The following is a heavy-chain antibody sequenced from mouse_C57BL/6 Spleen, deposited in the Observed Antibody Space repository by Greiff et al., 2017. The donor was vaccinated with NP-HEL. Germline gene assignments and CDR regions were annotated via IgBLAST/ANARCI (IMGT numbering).Heavy chain of an antibody. J-gene: IGHJ2*01. CDR3: AQGTTVVNY. CDR1: GYTFTSYW. D-gene: IGHD1-1*01. Sequence: QVQLQQPGAELVMPGASVKLSCKASGYTFTSYWMHWVKQRPGQGLEWIGEIDPSDSYTNYNQKFKGKSTLTVDKSSSTAYMQLSSLTSEDSAGYCCAQGTTVVNYWGQGTTLTVSS. CDR2: IDPSDSYT. V-gene: IGHV1-69*01.